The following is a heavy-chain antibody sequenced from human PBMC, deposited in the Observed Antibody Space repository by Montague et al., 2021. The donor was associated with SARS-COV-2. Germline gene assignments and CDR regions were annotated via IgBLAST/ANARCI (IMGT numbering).Heavy chain of an antibody. Sequence: SETLSLTCTVSGDSISSYYWSWIRQPPGKGLEWIGHIYYSGSTNYNPSLRSRVTVSVDTSKNQFSLKLSSVTAADTAVYYCARGFDYWGQGTLVTVSS. CDR3: ARGFDY. CDR1: GDSISSYY. V-gene: IGHV4-59*08. CDR2: IYYSGST. J-gene: IGHJ4*02.